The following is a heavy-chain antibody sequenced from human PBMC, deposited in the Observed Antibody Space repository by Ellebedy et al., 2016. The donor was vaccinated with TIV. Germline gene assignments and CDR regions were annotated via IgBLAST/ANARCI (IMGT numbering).Heavy chain of an antibody. CDR2: ISAYNGNT. V-gene: IGHV1-18*01. D-gene: IGHD3-16*01. Sequence: ASVKVSXXASGYTFTSYDINWVRQATGQGLEWMGWISAYNGNTNYAQKLQGRVTMTTDTSTSTAYMELRSLRSDDTAVYYCARDLGLDYYGMDVWGQGTTVTVSS. CDR1: GYTFTSYD. J-gene: IGHJ6*02. CDR3: ARDLGLDYYGMDV.